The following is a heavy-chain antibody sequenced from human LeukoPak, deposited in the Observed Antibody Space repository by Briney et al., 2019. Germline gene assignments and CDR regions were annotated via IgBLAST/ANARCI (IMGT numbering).Heavy chain of an antibody. V-gene: IGHV3-21*01. CDR3: ASLSLGESDNWFDP. Sequence: PGGSLRLSCAASGFTFSSYSMNWVRQAPGKGLEWVSSISSSSSYIYYADSAKGRFTISRDNAKNSLYLQMNSLRAEDTAVYYCASLSLGESDNWFDPWGQGTLVTVSS. J-gene: IGHJ5*02. CDR1: GFTFSSYS. D-gene: IGHD3-16*01. CDR2: ISSSSSYI.